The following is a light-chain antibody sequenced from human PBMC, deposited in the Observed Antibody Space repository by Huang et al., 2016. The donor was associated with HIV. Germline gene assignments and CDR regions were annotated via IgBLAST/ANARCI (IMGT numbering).Light chain of an antibody. J-gene: IGKJ1*01. V-gene: IGKV4-1*01. CDR3: QQHFNSWT. CDR1: QNLFYSSNNKNY. Sequence: DIVMTQSPDSLAVSLGERATINCKSSQNLFYSSNNKNYLVWYQQKPRQSPKLLLYWASTRESGVPDRFSGSGSGTDFTLTISSLQAEDVAVYYCQQHFNSWTFGQGTKVEIK. CDR2: WAS.